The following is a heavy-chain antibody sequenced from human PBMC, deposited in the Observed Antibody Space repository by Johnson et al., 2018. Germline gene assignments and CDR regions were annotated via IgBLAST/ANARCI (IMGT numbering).Heavy chain of an antibody. CDR3: AKETEDIVVVPAVDAFDI. CDR1: GFTFDDYA. Sequence: VQLVQSGGGLVQPGGSLRLSCAASGFTFDDYAMHWVRQAPGKGPEWVSTIRGSGGSTYYADSVKGRFTLSRDNSKNTLYLQMNSLGAEDTDVYYCAKETEDIVVVPAVDAFDIWGQGTMVTVSS. CDR2: IRGSGGST. D-gene: IGHD2-2*01. V-gene: IGHV3-23*04. J-gene: IGHJ3*02.